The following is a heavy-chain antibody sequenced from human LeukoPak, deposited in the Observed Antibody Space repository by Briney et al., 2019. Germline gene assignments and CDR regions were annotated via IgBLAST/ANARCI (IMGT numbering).Heavy chain of an antibody. CDR1: GFAFSHYW. CDR2: INQDGSEE. Sequence: GGSLRLSCAASGFAFSHYWMTWVRQAPGKGLEWVAQINQDGSEEYYMDSVKARFAISRDNAKNSVFLQMNSLRAEDTAVYYCVRDGGVSGYDLLDYWGQGTLVTVSS. CDR3: VRDGGVSGYDLLDY. V-gene: IGHV3-7*01. J-gene: IGHJ4*02. D-gene: IGHD5-12*01.